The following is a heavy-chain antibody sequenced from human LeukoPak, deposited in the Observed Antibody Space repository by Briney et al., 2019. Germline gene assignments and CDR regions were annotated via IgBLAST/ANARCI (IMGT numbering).Heavy chain of an antibody. Sequence: GGSLRLSCAASGFTFSSYGMHWVRQAPGKGLEWVAFIRYDGSNKYYADSMKGGFTISRDNSKNTLYLQMNSLRAEDTAVYYCAKDLSRYDAMLDYWGQGTLVTVSS. CDR1: GFTFSSYG. CDR3: AKDLSRYDAMLDY. J-gene: IGHJ4*02. D-gene: IGHD2-2*01. CDR2: IRYDGSNK. V-gene: IGHV3-30*02.